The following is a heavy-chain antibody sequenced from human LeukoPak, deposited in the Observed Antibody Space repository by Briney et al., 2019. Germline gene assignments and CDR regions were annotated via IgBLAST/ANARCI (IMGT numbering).Heavy chain of an antibody. Sequence: TAGSLRLSCAASGFTFSNYWMHWVRQAPGKVLVWVSRINSDGSSTTYADSVKGRFTISRDNAKNTLYLQTNNLRAEDTAVYSCARDREIAAGNFFDPWGQGTLVTVSS. CDR3: ARDREIAAGNFFDP. D-gene: IGHD6-13*01. V-gene: IGHV3-74*01. CDR2: INSDGSST. CDR1: GFTFSNYW. J-gene: IGHJ5*02.